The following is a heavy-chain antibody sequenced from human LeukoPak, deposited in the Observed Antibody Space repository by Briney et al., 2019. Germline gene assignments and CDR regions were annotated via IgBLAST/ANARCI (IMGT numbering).Heavy chain of an antibody. CDR1: GLTFSSSG. CDR2: MGPTGCER. CDR3: PTETNGRHYDY. D-gene: IGHD1-14*01. Sequence: GGSLRLSCTASGLTFSSSGFKWVRQAPGEGLEWGASMGPTGCERYHGGSIKGRFTISRDKGKQSMYLEMNSLRGGDTAVSYCPTETNGRHYDYWGQGTLLTVSS. J-gene: IGHJ4*02. V-gene: IGHV3-21*01.